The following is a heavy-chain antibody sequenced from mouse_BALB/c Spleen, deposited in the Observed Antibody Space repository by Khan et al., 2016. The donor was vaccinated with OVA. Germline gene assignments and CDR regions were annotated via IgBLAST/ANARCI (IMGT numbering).Heavy chain of an antibody. V-gene: IGHV5-17*02. Sequence: EVELVESVGGLVQPGGSRKLSCAASGFTFSSFGMHWVRQAPEKGLEWVAYINSGSTTIYYADPVKGRFTISRDNPKNTLFLQMTSLRSEDTAMYYCARGNWAYWGQGTTLTVSS. J-gene: IGHJ2*01. CDR3: ARGNWAY. CDR1: GFTFSSFG. D-gene: IGHD4-1*01. CDR2: INSGSTTI.